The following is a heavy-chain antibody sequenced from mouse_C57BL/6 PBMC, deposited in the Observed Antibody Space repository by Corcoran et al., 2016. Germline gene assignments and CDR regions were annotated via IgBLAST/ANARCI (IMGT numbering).Heavy chain of an antibody. J-gene: IGHJ3*01. D-gene: IGHD2-5*01. CDR1: GYTFTDYY. CDR2: INPNNGGT. CDR3: ARSFYSNFAY. Sequence: EVQLQQSGPELVKPGASVKISCKASGYTFTDYYMNWVKQSHGKSLEWIGDINPNNGGTSYNQKFKGKATLTVDKSSSTAYMELRSLTSEDSAVYYCARSFYSNFAYWGQGTLVTVSA. V-gene: IGHV1-26*01.